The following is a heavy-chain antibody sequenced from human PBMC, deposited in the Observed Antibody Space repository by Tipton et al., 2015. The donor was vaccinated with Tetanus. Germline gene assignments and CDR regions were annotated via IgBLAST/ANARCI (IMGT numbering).Heavy chain of an antibody. D-gene: IGHD3-10*01. CDR2: ISYDGGNK. CDR3: AKSMSGSGSPNWLDP. V-gene: IGHV3-30*18. J-gene: IGHJ5*02. CDR1: DFTFRSYG. Sequence: RSLRLSCPASDFTFRSYGMHWVRQAPGKGLEWVAVISYDGGNKFYADSVKGRFTISRDNSQKMLYLHMDSLRSEDTAIYYCAKSMSGSGSPNWLDPWGQGTLVTVSS.